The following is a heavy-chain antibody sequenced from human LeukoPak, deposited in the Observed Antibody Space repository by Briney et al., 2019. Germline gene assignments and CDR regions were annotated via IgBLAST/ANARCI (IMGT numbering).Heavy chain of an antibody. D-gene: IGHD3-16*01. CDR3: ARRRGGFGEGEFIY. J-gene: IGHJ4*02. Sequence: SESLSLTCNVSGGSMSGYYWTWIRQPPGKGLEWIGHIHSTGSPTYNPSLKSRVTMSIDTSKNQCSLSLSSATAADTAFYYCARRRGGFGEGEFIYWGQGTLVTVSS. CDR2: IHSTGSP. V-gene: IGHV4-4*09. CDR1: GGSMSGYY.